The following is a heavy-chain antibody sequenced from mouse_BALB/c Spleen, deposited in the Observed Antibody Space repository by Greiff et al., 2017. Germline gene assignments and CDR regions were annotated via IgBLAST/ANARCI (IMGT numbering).Heavy chain of an antibody. D-gene: IGHD2-2*01. V-gene: IGHV5-17*02. CDR2: ISSGSSTI. J-gene: IGHJ2*01. Sequence: EVHLVESGGGLVQPGGSRKLSCAASGFTFSSFGMHWVRQAPEKGLEWVAYISSGSSTIYYADTVKGRFTISRDNPKNTLFLQMTSLRSEDTAMYYCAVWLRGYFDYWGQGTTLTVSS. CDR3: AVWLRGYFDY. CDR1: GFTFSSFG.